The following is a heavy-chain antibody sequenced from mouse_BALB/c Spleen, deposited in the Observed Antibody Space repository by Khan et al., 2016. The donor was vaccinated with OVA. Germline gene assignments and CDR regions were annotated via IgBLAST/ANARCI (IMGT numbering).Heavy chain of an antibody. Sequence: QIQLVQSGPELKKPGETVKISCKASGYTFTNYGMNWVKQAPGKGLKWMGWINTYTGEPTYADDFKGRSAFSLETSASTAYLQIKNLKNEDTATYCCARSYSYWYFDVWGAGTTVTVSS. CDR2: INTYTGEP. CDR1: GYTFTNYG. D-gene: IGHD2-10*01. J-gene: IGHJ1*01. CDR3: ARSYSYWYFDV. V-gene: IGHV9-3-1*01.